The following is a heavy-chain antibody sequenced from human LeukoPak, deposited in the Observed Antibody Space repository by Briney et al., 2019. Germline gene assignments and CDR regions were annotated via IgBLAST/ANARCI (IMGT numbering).Heavy chain of an antibody. Sequence: GGSLRLSCAASGFTFSSSEMNWVRQTPGKGLECVSSISSSGTTIYYADSVKGRFTVSRDNAKHSLYLQMNSLRAEDTAVYYCASAGVGFSLDPWGQGTLVTVSS. CDR1: GFTFSSSE. V-gene: IGHV3-48*03. J-gene: IGHJ5*02. CDR2: ISSSGTTI. D-gene: IGHD2-8*01. CDR3: ASAGVGFSLDP.